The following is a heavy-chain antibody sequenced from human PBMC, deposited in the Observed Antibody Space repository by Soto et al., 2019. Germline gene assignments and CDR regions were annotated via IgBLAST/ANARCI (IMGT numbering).Heavy chain of an antibody. Sequence: SETLSLTCTVSGGSISSGGYYWSWIRQHPGKGLEWIGYIYYSGSTYYNPSLKSRVTISVDTSKNQFSLKLSSVTAADTAVYYCPRSLGSQNWFDPWGHTTLVTVSS. CDR1: GGSISSGGYY. D-gene: IGHD2-15*01. J-gene: IGHJ5*02. CDR2: IYYSGST. CDR3: PRSLGSQNWFDP. V-gene: IGHV4-31*03.